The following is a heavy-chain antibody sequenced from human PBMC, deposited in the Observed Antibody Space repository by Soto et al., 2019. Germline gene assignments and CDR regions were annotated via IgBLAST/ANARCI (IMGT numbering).Heavy chain of an antibody. CDR1: GYTFTGYY. V-gene: IGHV1-2*02. D-gene: IGHD1-26*01. CDR2: INPNSGGT. Sequence: ASVKVSCKASGYTFTGYYMHWVRQAPGQGLEWMGWINPNSGGTNYAQKFQGRVTMTRDTSISTAYMELSRLRSDDTAVYYCARVSPVGDQDFDYWGQRILITVSS. CDR3: ARVSPVGDQDFDY. J-gene: IGHJ4*02.